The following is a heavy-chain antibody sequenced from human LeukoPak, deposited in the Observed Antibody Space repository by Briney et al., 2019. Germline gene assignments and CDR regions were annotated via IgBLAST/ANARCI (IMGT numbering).Heavy chain of an antibody. CDR3: AKAKSIVGATAFDY. CDR1: GFTFDDYA. CDR2: ISWNSGSI. Sequence: GRSLRLSCAASGFTFDDYAMHWVRQAPGKGLEWVSGISWNSGSIGYADSVKGRFTISRDNAKNSLYLQMNSLRAEDTALYYCAKAKSIVGATAFDYWGRGTLVTVSS. J-gene: IGHJ4*02. V-gene: IGHV3-9*01. D-gene: IGHD1-26*01.